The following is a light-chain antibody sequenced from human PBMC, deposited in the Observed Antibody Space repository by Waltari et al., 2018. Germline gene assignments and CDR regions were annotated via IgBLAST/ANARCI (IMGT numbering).Light chain of an antibody. J-gene: IGLJ2*01. CDR3: AAWDDTLSGVI. V-gene: IGLV1-47*01. CDR1: HSNTASNP. CDR2: RNN. Sequence: QSLLTQPPSVSGTPGQRFTISCSGSHSNTASNPRSWYQQFPGPPPKPLTSRNNQRPSGVPDRFSASKSGTSASLAISGLRAEDEASYYCAAWDDTLSGVIFGGGSKLTVL.